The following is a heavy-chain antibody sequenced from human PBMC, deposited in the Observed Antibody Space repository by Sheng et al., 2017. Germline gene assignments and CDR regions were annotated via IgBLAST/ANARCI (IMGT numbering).Heavy chain of an antibody. Sequence: EVQLVESGGGLVQPGGSLRLSCAASGFTFSSYSMTWVRQAPGKGLEWVANIKQDGSEKYYVDSVKGRFTISRDNAKNSLYLQMNSLRAEDTAVYYCARGISVSCYSPLDSWGQGTLVTVSS. CDR2: IKQDGSEK. CDR1: GFTFSSYS. CDR3: ARGISVSCYSPLDS. V-gene: IGHV3-7*04. D-gene: IGHD2-2*02. J-gene: IGHJ4*02.